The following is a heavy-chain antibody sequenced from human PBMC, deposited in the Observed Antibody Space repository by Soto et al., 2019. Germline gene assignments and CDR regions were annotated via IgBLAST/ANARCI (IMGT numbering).Heavy chain of an antibody. V-gene: IGHV1-18*01. CDR3: EGDHRGGTDAFEI. CDR2: ISAYNGNT. Sequence: QVQLVQSGAEVKKPGASVKVSCKASGYTFTSFGISWVRQAPGQGLEWMGWISAYNGNTNYAENLQGRVTMTTDTSTRTDYMELRSLRSDDTAGYDWEGDHRGGTDAFEIWGQWTMVTVSS. D-gene: IGHD2-15*01. J-gene: IGHJ3*02. CDR1: GYTFTSFG.